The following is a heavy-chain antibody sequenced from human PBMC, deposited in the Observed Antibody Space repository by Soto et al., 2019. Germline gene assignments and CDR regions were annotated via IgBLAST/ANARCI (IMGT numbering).Heavy chain of an antibody. CDR3: VVGYYGSGSSDFWFDP. Sequence: SETLSLTCAVSGGSISSSNWWSWVRQPPGKGLEWIGEIYHSGSTNYNPSLKSRVTISVDKSKNQFSLKLSSVTAADTAVYYCVVGYYGSGSSDFWFDPWGQGTLVTVSS. CDR1: GGSISSSNW. J-gene: IGHJ5*02. V-gene: IGHV4-4*02. D-gene: IGHD3-10*01. CDR2: IYHSGST.